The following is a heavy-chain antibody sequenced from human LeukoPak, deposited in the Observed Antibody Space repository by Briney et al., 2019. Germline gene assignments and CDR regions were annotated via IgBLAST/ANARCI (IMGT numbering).Heavy chain of an antibody. J-gene: IGHJ4*02. V-gene: IGHV3-30*01. CDR1: GFTFSSYA. CDR3: ARDRKSIAARFFDY. Sequence: GRSLRISCAASGFTFSSYAMHWVRQAPGKGLEWVAVISYDGSNKYYADSVKGRFTISRDNSKNTLYLQMNSLRAEDTAVYYCARDRKSIAARFFDYWGQGTLVTVSS. CDR2: ISYDGSNK. D-gene: IGHD6-6*01.